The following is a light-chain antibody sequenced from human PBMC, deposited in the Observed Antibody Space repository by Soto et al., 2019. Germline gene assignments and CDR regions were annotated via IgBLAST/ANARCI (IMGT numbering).Light chain of an antibody. CDR1: QSVLYSSNNKNY. CDR3: QQYNNWPRT. J-gene: IGKJ1*01. Sequence: DIVMTQSPDSLAVSLGERATINCKSSQSVLYSSNNKNYLAWYQQKPGQPPKLLIYWASTRESGVPDRFSGSGSGTEFTLTINSLQSEDFAVYYCQQYNNWPRTFGQGTKV. CDR2: WAS. V-gene: IGKV4-1*01.